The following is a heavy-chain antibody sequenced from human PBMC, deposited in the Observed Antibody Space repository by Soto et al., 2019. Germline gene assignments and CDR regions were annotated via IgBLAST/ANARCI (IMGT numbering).Heavy chain of an antibody. CDR1: GYTFTSYA. D-gene: IGHD1-7*01. J-gene: IGHJ6*02. Sequence: ASVKVSCKASGYTFTSYAMHWVRQAPGQRLEWMGWINAGNGNTKYSQKFQGRVTITRDTSASTAYMELSSLRSEDTAVYYCARVGTTGQTIPYYGMDVWGQGATVTVSS. CDR3: ARVGTTGQTIPYYGMDV. CDR2: INAGNGNT. V-gene: IGHV1-3*01.